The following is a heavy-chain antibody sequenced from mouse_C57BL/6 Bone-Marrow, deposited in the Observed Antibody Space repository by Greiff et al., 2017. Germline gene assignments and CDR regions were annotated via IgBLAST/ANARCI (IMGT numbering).Heavy chain of an antibody. D-gene: IGHD1-1*01. CDR1: GYAFSSYW. J-gene: IGHJ2*01. Sequence: VHLVESGAELVKPGASVKISCKASGYAFSSYWMNWVKQRPGKGLEWIGQIYPGDGDTNYNGKFKGKATLTADKSSSTAYMQLSSLTSEDSAVYFCARWRYYYGSRYFDYWGQGTTLTVSS. CDR3: ARWRYYYGSRYFDY. V-gene: IGHV1-80*01. CDR2: IYPGDGDT.